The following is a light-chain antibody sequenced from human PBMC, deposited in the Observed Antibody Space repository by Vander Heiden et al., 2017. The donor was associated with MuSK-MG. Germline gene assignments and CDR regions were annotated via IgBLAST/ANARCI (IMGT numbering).Light chain of an antibody. V-gene: IGLV2-14*01. CDR3: SSYTTSSTVV. J-gene: IGLJ2*01. Sequence: QSALTQPASVFGSPGPSITISCTGTSSDVGGYNYVAWYQKHLGKAPKRMIYDVRNRPSGVSNRFSGSKSGNTASPTISGLQAEDEADYYCSSYTTSSTVVFGGGTKLTVL. CDR2: DVR. CDR1: SSDVGGYNY.